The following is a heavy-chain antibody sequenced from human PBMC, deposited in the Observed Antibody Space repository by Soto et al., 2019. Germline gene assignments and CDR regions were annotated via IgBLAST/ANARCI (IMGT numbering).Heavy chain of an antibody. CDR3: ARDRGYSGYDFGYYFDY. J-gene: IGHJ4*02. Sequence: ASVKVSCKASGGTFSSYTISWVRQAPGQGLEWMGWISAYNGNTNYAQKLQGRVTMTTDTSTSTAYMELRSLRSDDTAVYYCARDRGYSGYDFGYYFDYWGQGTLVTVSS. D-gene: IGHD5-12*01. CDR1: GGTFSSYT. V-gene: IGHV1-18*01. CDR2: ISAYNGNT.